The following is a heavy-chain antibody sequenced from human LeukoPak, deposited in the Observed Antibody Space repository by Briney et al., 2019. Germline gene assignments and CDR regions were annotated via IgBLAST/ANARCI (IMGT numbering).Heavy chain of an antibody. V-gene: IGHV1-18*04. CDR2: ISAYNGNT. CDR3: ARVATGGYFDY. J-gene: IGHJ4*02. D-gene: IGHD3-10*01. Sequence: ASVKVSCKASGYTFTGYYMHWVRQAPGQGLEWMGWISAYNGNTNYAQKLQGRVTMTTDTSTSTAYMELRSLRSDDTAVYYCARVATGGYFDYWGQGTLVTVSS. CDR1: GYTFTGYY.